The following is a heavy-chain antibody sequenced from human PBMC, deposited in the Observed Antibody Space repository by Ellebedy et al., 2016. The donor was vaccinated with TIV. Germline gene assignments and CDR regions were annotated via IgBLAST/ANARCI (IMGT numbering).Heavy chain of an antibody. CDR1: GGSFSDYY. V-gene: IGHV4-34*01. Sequence: SETLSLTCAVYGGSFSDYYWSWIRQPPGKGLEWIGEINHSGSTNYNPSPKSRVNISVDTSNNQFSLKLSYVPAAATAVFYCARRVTTTIRANWYFDLWGRGTLVTVSS. CDR3: ARRVTTTIRANWYFDL. D-gene: IGHD4-17*01. J-gene: IGHJ2*01. CDR2: INHSGST.